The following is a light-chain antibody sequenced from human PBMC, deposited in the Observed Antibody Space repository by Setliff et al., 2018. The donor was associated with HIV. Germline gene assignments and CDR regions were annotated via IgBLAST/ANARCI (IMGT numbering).Light chain of an antibody. V-gene: IGLV2-14*03. CDR3: NSYTTRSPLGV. J-gene: IGLJ6*01. CDR2: DVS. Sequence: QSVLTQPASVSGSPGQSITISCTGTSSDVGGYNYVAWYQQHPGKAPKLIMFDVSNRPSGVSNRFSGSKSGNTASLTISGLQAEDEADYYCNSYTTRSPLGVFGRGTKATVL. CDR1: SSDVGGYNY.